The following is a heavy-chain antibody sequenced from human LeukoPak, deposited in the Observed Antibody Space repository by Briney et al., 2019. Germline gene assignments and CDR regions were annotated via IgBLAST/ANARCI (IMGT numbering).Heavy chain of an antibody. Sequence: ASVKVSCKASGYTFATYGISWVRQAPGQGLEWMGWINTYNGNTKYAQKLQGRVTMTTDTSTNTVYMELRSLGSDDTAVYYCAKTPGGIAVAAVNYFDYWGQGTLVTVSS. D-gene: IGHD6-19*01. CDR2: INTYNGNT. CDR1: GYTFATYG. CDR3: AKTPGGIAVAAVNYFDY. V-gene: IGHV1-18*01. J-gene: IGHJ4*02.